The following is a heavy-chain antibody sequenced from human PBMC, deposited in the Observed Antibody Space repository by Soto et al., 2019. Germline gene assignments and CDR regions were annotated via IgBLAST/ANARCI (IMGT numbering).Heavy chain of an antibody. V-gene: IGHV4-59*01. CDR1: GGSISSYY. Sequence: SETLSLTGTVSGGSISSYYWSWIRQPPGKGLEWIGYIYYGGSTNYNPSLKSRVTISVDTSKNQFSLKLSSVTAADTAVYYCARMYSSSWSKHEDYYYYYGMDVWGQGTTVTVSS. CDR2: IYYGGST. CDR3: ARMYSSSWSKHEDYYYYYGMDV. D-gene: IGHD6-13*01. J-gene: IGHJ6*02.